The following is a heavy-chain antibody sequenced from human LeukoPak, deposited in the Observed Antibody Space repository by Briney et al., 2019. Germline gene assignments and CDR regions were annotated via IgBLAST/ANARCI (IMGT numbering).Heavy chain of an antibody. V-gene: IGHV4-34*01. Sequence: PSETLSLTCAVYGGSFSGYYWSWIRQPPGKGLEWIGEINHSGSTNYNPSLKSRVTIPVDPSKNQFSLKLSSVTAADTAVYYCARGRQPHWFDPWGQGTAVSVSS. CDR2: INHSGST. CDR3: ARGRQPHWFDP. CDR1: GGSFSGYY. D-gene: IGHD6-13*01. J-gene: IGHJ5*02.